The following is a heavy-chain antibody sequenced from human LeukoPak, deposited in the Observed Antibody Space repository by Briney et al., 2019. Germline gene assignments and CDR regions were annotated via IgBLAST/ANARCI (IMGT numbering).Heavy chain of an antibody. CDR1: GGSFSGYY. CDR2: IDWDDDK. D-gene: IGHD5-18*01. Sequence: TLSLTCAVYGGSFSGYYWSWLRQPPGKALEWIARIDWDDDKFYSTSLKTRLTISKDTSKNHVVLTMTNMDPVDRATYYCARIGPGDLTAMVFDPWGQGTLVTVSS. J-gene: IGHJ5*02. CDR3: ARIGPGDLTAMVFDP. V-gene: IGHV2-70*16.